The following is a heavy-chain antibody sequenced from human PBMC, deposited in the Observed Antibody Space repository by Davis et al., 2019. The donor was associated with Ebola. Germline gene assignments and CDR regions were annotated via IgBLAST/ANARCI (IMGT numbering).Heavy chain of an antibody. CDR1: GFTFSSYA. D-gene: IGHD3-3*01. V-gene: IGHV3-30-3*01. CDR3: AKDQDDFWSGYYDYYYGMDV. Sequence: GESLKISCAASGFTFSSYAMHWVRQAPGKGLEWVAVISYDGSNKYYADSVKGRFTISRDNSKNTLYLQMNSLRAEDTAVYYCAKDQDDFWSGYYDYYYGMDVWGQGTTVTVSS. J-gene: IGHJ6*02. CDR2: ISYDGSNK.